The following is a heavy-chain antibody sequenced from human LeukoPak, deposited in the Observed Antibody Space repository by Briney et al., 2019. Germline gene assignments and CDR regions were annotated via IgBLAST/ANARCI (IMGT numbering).Heavy chain of an antibody. Sequence: GASVKVSCKASGYTFTGHYMQWVRQAPGQGLEWMGWISPNSGDTLHAQKFQGRVTMARGTSINTAYMELSNLRSDDTAVYCCARARPGAGTYAFDIWGQGTMVTVSS. CDR1: GYTFTGHY. CDR3: ARARPGAGTYAFDI. V-gene: IGHV1-2*02. CDR2: ISPNSGDT. D-gene: IGHD6-13*01. J-gene: IGHJ3*02.